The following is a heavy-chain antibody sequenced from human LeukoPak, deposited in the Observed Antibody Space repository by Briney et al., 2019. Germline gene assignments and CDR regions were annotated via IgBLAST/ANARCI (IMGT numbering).Heavy chain of an antibody. CDR3: AKDTDGAAAGTTWGH. Sequence: GGSLRLSCAASKFSFSAYWMHWVRQAPGKGLVWVSRINSDGSRTNYADSVKGRFTISRDNAKNSLYLQMNSLRAEDTALYYCAKDTDGAAAGTTWGHWGQGTLVTVSS. CDR2: INSDGSRT. J-gene: IGHJ4*02. CDR1: KFSFSAYW. D-gene: IGHD6-13*01. V-gene: IGHV3-74*01.